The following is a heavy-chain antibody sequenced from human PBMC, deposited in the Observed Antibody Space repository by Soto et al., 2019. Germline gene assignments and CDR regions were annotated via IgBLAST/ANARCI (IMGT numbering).Heavy chain of an antibody. V-gene: IGHV4-59*01. Sequence: PSLTCTVSGGSISSYYWSWIRQPPGKGLEWIGYIYYSGSTNYNPSLKSRVTISVDTSKNQFSLKLSSVTAADTAVYYCARVGYSSGWYWFDPWGQGTLVTVSS. CDR1: GGSISSYY. D-gene: IGHD6-19*01. CDR2: IYYSGST. CDR3: ARVGYSSGWYWFDP. J-gene: IGHJ5*02.